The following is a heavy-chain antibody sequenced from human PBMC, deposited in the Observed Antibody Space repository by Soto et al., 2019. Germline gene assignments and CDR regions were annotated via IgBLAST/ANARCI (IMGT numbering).Heavy chain of an antibody. D-gene: IGHD5-12*01. CDR3: ARGRGYSLIPVVDDAVDV. Sequence: QVQLVQSGGEVKKPGASVKVSCKAPGYSFTGYGINWVRQAPGQGPEWLGRITTYNGDTNYAQNFQGRLTMTTDTSTGTTYMELRSLRSDDTAVYYCARGRGYSLIPVVDDAVDVWGQGTLVTVSS. CDR2: ITTYNGDT. J-gene: IGHJ3*01. V-gene: IGHV1-18*04. CDR1: GYSFTGYG.